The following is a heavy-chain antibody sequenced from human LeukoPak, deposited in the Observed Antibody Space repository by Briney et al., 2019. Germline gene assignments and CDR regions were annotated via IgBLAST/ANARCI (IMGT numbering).Heavy chain of an antibody. CDR3: AKDPIYDILTGYHDY. Sequence: GGSLRLSCAVSGFTFSSYAMSWVRQAPGKGLEWVSAISGSGGSTYYADSVKGRFTISRDNSKNTLYLQMNSLRAEDTAVYYCAKDPIYDILTGYHDYWGQGTLVTVSS. CDR2: ISGSGGST. CDR1: GFTFSSYA. V-gene: IGHV3-23*01. J-gene: IGHJ4*02. D-gene: IGHD3-9*01.